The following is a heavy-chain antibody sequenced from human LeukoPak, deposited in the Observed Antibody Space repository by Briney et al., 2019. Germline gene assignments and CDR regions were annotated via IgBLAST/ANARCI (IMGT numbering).Heavy chain of an antibody. V-gene: IGHV3-48*03. Sequence: PGGALGLSFAASAFPFKDYEMNWGRQAPGKGVEWVSYINGSGGTIYYADSVKGRFTISRDNAKNSLSLQMSSLRPEDTAVYYCVREDTGVGKTFDYWGQGALVTVSS. D-gene: IGHD5-18*01. CDR1: AFPFKDYE. CDR2: INGSGGTI. CDR3: VREDTGVGKTFDY. J-gene: IGHJ4*02.